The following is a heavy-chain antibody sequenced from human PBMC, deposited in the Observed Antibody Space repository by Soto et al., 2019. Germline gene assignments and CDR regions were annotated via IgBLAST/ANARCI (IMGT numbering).Heavy chain of an antibody. Sequence: ASVKVSCKASGYTFTSYYMHWVRQAPGQGLEWMGIINPSGGSTSYAQKFQGRVTMTRDTSTSTVYMELSSLRSEDTAVYYCARIGYCSGGSCYYFEYWGQGTLVTVSS. D-gene: IGHD2-15*01. J-gene: IGHJ4*02. CDR2: INPSGGST. V-gene: IGHV1-46*01. CDR3: ARIGYCSGGSCYYFEY. CDR1: GYTFTSYY.